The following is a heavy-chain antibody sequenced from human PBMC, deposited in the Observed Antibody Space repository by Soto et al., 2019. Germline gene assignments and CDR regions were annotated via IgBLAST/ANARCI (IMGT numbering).Heavy chain of an antibody. V-gene: IGHV3-23*01. Sequence: QPGGSLRLSCAASGFTFSSYAMSWVRQAPGKGLEWVSAISGSGGSTYYADSVKGRFTISRDNSKNTLYLQMNSLRAEDTAVYYCAKDFGIAVAGQYNWFDPWGQGTLVTVSS. CDR3: AKDFGIAVAGQYNWFDP. D-gene: IGHD6-19*01. J-gene: IGHJ5*02. CDR1: GFTFSSYA. CDR2: ISGSGGST.